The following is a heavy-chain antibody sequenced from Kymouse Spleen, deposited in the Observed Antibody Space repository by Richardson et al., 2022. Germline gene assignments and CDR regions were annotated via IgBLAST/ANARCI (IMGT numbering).Heavy chain of an antibody. CDR3: ARDGYNFDY. Sequence: QVQLQESGPGLVKPSETLSLTCTVSGGSVSSGSYYWSWIRQPPGKGLEWIGYIYYSGSTNYNPSLKSRVTISVDTSKNQFSLKLSSVTAADTAVYYCARDGYNFDYWGQGTLVTVSS. V-gene: IGHV4-61*01. CDR1: GGSVSSGSYY. CDR2: IYYSGST. D-gene: IGHD5-24*01. J-gene: IGHJ4*02.